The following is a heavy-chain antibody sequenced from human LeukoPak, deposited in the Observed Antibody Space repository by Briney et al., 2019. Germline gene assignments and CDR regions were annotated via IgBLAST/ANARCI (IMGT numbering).Heavy chain of an antibody. V-gene: IGHV3-23*01. CDR2: MSGSGGST. CDR3: AKAGHSSGWYYYYYMDV. D-gene: IGHD6-19*01. CDR1: GFTVSSNY. J-gene: IGHJ6*03. Sequence: GGSLRLSCAASGFTVSSNYMNWVRQAPGKGLEWVSAMSGSGGSTYYADSVKGRFTISRVNSKNTLYLQMNSLRAEDTAVYYCAKAGHSSGWYYYYYMDVWGKGTTVTVSS.